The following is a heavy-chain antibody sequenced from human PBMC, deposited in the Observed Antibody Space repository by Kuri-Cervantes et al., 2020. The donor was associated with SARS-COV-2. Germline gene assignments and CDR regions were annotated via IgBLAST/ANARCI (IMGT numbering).Heavy chain of an antibody. V-gene: IGHV1-18*01. Sequence: ASVKVSCKASGYTFTSYGTSWVRQAPGQGLEWMGWISAYNGNTNYAQKFQGRVTITTDESTSTAYMELSSLRSEDTAVYYCASTIFGVDNWFDPWGQGTLVTVSS. D-gene: IGHD3-3*01. CDR3: ASTIFGVDNWFDP. CDR1: GYTFTSYG. CDR2: ISAYNGNT. J-gene: IGHJ5*02.